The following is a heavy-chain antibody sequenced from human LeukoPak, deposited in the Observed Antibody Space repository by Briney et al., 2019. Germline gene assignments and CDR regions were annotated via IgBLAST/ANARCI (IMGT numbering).Heavy chain of an antibody. Sequence: MASQTLSLTCTVSGGSVSSGTYYWSWIRQPAGKGLEWIGHIYTSESTNYNPSLKSRVTISVDTSKNQFSLKLPSVTAADTAVYYCARDDWTYCSSTTCPDAYIWGQGTMVTVSS. V-gene: IGHV4-61*09. CDR1: GGSVSSGTYY. D-gene: IGHD2-2*01. J-gene: IGHJ3*02. CDR2: IYTSEST. CDR3: ARDDWTYCSSTTCPDAYI.